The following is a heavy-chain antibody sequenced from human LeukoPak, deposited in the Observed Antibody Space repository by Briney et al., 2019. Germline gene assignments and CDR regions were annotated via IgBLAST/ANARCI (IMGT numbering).Heavy chain of an antibody. CDR2: IYSGGST. J-gene: IGHJ4*02. D-gene: IGHD3-10*01. CDR3: ATFLRGVIIFDY. V-gene: IGHV3-66*01. CDR1: GFTVSSNY. Sequence: PGGSLRLSCAASGFTVSSNYMSWVRQAPGKGLEWVSVIYSGGSTYYADSVKGRFTISRDNSKNTLYLQMNSLRAEDTAVYYCATFLRGVIIFDYWGQGTLVTVSS.